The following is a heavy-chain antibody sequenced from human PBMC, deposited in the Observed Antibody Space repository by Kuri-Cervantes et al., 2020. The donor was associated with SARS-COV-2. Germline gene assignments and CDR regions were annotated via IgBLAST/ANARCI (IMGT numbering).Heavy chain of an antibody. J-gene: IGHJ6*02. Sequence: SETLSLTCTVSGGSVSSGSYYWSWIRQPPGKGLEWIGYIYYSGSTNYNPSLKSRVTISVDTSKNQFSLKLSSVTAADTAVYYCAREWRRSSIAVAGTPSYYGMDVWGQGTTVTVSS. V-gene: IGHV4-61*01. D-gene: IGHD6-19*01. CDR2: IYYSGST. CDR1: GGSVSSGSYY. CDR3: AREWRRSSIAVAGTPSYYGMDV.